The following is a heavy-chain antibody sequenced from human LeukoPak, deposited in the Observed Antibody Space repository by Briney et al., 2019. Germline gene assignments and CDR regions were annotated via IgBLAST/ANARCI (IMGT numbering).Heavy chain of an antibody. Sequence: ASVKVSCKASGYTFTSYYMHWVRQAPGQGLEWMGIINPSGGSTSHAQKFQGRVTMTRNTSISTAYMELSSLRSEDTAVYYCARDHISGGQYQLLYAVYYYYGMDVWGQGTTVTVSS. V-gene: IGHV1-46*01. CDR3: ARDHISGGQYQLLYAVYYYYGMDV. D-gene: IGHD2-2*02. CDR2: INPSGGST. CDR1: GYTFTSYY. J-gene: IGHJ6*02.